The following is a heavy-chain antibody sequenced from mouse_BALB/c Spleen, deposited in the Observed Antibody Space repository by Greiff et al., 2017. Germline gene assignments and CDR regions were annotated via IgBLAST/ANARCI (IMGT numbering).Heavy chain of an antibody. CDR1: GFTFSNYW. Sequence: EVHLVESGGGLVQPGGSMKLSCVASGFTFSNYWMNWVRQSPEKGLEWVAEIRLKSNNYATHYAESVKGRFTISRDDSKSSVYLQMNNLRAEDTGIYYCTRPALYWYFDVWGAGTTVTVSS. V-gene: IGHV6-6*02. CDR3: TRPALYWYFDV. CDR2: IRLKSNNYAT. J-gene: IGHJ1*01.